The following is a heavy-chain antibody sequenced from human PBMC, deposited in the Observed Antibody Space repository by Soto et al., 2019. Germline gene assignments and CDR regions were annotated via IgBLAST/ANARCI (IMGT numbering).Heavy chain of an antibody. D-gene: IGHD6-13*01. CDR3: ARARRGVIAAASYYFDY. V-gene: IGHV1-69*06. CDR1: GGTFSSYA. J-gene: IGHJ4*02. Sequence: ASVKVSCKASGGTFSSYAISWVRQAPGQGLEWMGGIIPIFGTANYAQKFQGRVTITADKSTSTAYMELSSLRSEDTAVYYCARARRGVIAAASYYFDYWGQGTLVTVSS. CDR2: IIPIFGTA.